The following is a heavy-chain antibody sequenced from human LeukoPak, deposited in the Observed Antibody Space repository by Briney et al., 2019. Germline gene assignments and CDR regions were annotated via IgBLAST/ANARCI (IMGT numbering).Heavy chain of an antibody. CDR3: AKNRYYDSSGYHGTDS. D-gene: IGHD3-22*01. V-gene: IGHV3-23*01. CDR2: ISGGGVGT. Sequence: GGSLRLSCAASGFTFNSYAMSWVRQAPGKGLECVSAISGGGVGTYYADSVKGRFTISRDISKNTLYLQMNSLRAEDTAVYYCAKNRYYDSSGYHGTDSWGQGTLVTVSS. CDR1: GFTFNSYA. J-gene: IGHJ4*02.